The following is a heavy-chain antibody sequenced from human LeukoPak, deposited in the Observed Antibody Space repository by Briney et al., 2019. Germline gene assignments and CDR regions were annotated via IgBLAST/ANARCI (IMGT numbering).Heavy chain of an antibody. V-gene: IGHV1-8*01. CDR3: ARAGSWYRTPTTFDY. CDR2: MNPNSGNT. CDR1: GYTFTSYD. Sequence: ASVKVSCKASGYTFTSYDINWVRQATGQGLEWMGWMNPNSGNTGYAQKFQGRVTTTRNTSISTAYMELSSLRSEDTAVYYCARAGSWYRTPTTFDYWGQGTQVTVSS. D-gene: IGHD6-13*01. J-gene: IGHJ4*02.